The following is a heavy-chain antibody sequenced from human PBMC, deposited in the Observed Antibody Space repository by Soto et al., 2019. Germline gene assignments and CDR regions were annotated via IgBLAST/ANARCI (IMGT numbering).Heavy chain of an antibody. D-gene: IGHD3-9*01. CDR1: GYTFTSYG. CDR3: AREKLPYDILTGYLTHGMDV. V-gene: IGHV1-18*01. Sequence: ASVKVSCKASGYTFTSYGISWVRQAPGQWLEWMGWISAYNGNTNYAQKLQGRVTMTTDTSTSTAYMELRSLRSDDTAVYYCAREKLPYDILTGYLTHGMDVWGQGTTVTVSS. CDR2: ISAYNGNT. J-gene: IGHJ6*02.